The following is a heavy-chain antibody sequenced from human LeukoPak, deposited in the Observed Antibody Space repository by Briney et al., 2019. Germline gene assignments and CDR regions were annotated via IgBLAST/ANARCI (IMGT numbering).Heavy chain of an antibody. Sequence: PSETLSLTCAVYGGSFSGYYWSWIRQPPGKGLEWIGEINHSGSTNYNPSLKSRVTISVDTSKNQFSLKLSSVTAADTAVYYCARGGYFDWLLPFDYWGQGTLVTVSS. CDR2: INHSGST. CDR3: ARGGYFDWLLPFDY. V-gene: IGHV4-34*01. CDR1: GGSFSGYY. J-gene: IGHJ4*02. D-gene: IGHD3-9*01.